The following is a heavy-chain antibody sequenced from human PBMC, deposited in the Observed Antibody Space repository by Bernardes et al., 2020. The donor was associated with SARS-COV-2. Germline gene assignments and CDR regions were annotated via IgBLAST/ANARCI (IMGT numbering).Heavy chain of an antibody. Sequence: SETLSLTCAVSGDSVSSSTWWIWVRQSPGVGLEYIGETYHTGTTNYKSSLKSRVTLSVAKSKNQFTLRLRSVTAADTAVYFCARGLSGYYDYWGQGTLVTVSS. CDR1: GDSVSSSTW. CDR2: TYHTGTT. D-gene: IGHD3-3*01. V-gene: IGHV4-4*02. J-gene: IGHJ4*02. CDR3: ARGLSGYYDY.